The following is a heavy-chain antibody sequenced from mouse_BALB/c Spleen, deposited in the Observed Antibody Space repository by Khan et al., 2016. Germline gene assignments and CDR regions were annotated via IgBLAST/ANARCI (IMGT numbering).Heavy chain of an antibody. CDR2: INTYTGEP. CDR3: ARFRSANY. V-gene: IGHV9-1*02. CDR1: GYNFTNYG. J-gene: IGHJ2*01. Sequence: QIQLVQSGPELKKPGETVKISCKASGYNFTNYGMNWVKQAPGKGLNWMGWINTYTGEPTYTDDFKGRFAFSLETSASIAYLQINNLKNEDMATYFCARFRSANYWGQGTTLTVSS. D-gene: IGHD6-1*01.